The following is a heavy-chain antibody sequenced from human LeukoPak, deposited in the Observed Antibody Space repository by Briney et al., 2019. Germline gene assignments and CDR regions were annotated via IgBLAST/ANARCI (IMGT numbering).Heavy chain of an antibody. D-gene: IGHD4-23*01. J-gene: IGHJ4*02. CDR1: GFTFSSYA. CDR2: ISGSGGST. V-gene: IGHV3-23*01. Sequence: GGSLRLSCAASGFTFSSYAMSWVRQAPGKGLEWVSAISGSGGSTYYADSVKGRFTISRDNAKNALYLQMNSLRDEDTAVYYCARGIPDYGGNWYYFDSWGQGTLVTVSS. CDR3: ARGIPDYGGNWYYFDS.